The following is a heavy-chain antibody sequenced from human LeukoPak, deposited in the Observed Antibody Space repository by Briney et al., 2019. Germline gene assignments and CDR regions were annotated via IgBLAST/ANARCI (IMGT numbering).Heavy chain of an antibody. CDR2: IYYSGST. V-gene: IGHV4-59*01. CDR3: ARAGLDDYVWGSYRYMYYFDY. J-gene: IGHJ4*02. D-gene: IGHD3-16*02. Sequence: PSETLSLTCTVSGGSISSYYWSWIRQPPGKGLEWIGYIYYSGSTNYNPSLKSRVTVSVDTSKNQFSLKLSSVTAADTAVYYCARAGLDDYVWGSYRYMYYFDYWGQGTLVTVSS. CDR1: GGSISSYY.